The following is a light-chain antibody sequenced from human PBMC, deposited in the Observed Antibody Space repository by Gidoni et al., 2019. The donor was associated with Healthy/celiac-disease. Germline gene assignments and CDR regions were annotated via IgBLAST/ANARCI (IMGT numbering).Light chain of an antibody. CDR3: QAWDSETVI. V-gene: IGLV3-1*01. CDR2: QDS. Sequence: SYELTQPPSVSVSPGQTASITCSGEKLGNKYTSWYQQRPGQSPVLVIYQDSNRPSGIPERFSGSNSGDTATLTVSGTQDMDEGNYYCQAWDSETVIFGGGTKLTVL. CDR1: KLGNKY. J-gene: IGLJ2*01.